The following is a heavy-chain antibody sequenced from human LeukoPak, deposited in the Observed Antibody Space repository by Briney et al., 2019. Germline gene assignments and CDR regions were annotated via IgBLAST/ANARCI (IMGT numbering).Heavy chain of an antibody. CDR1: GYSFTDYY. CDR2: LNPNSGGT. Sequence: ASVKVSCKASGYSFTDYYIYWMRRAPGQGLEWMGWLNPNSGGTNYAQNFQGRATMTRDTSISTAYMELSRLRSDDTAVYYCAKGDYYGSQKLYTHWGQGTLVTVSS. D-gene: IGHD3-10*01. J-gene: IGHJ4*02. CDR3: AKGDYYGSQKLYTH. V-gene: IGHV1-2*02.